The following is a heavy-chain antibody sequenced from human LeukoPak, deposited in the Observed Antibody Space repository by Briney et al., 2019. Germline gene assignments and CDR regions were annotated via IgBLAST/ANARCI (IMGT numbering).Heavy chain of an antibody. CDR3: ASSPIHYDILTGGPFDY. Sequence: SETLSLTCTVSGGSISSYYWSWIRQPPGKGLEWIGYIYYSGSTYYNPSLKSRVTISVDTSKNQFSLKLSSVTAADTAVYYCASSPIHYDILTGGPFDYWGQGTLVTVSS. CDR2: IYYSGST. V-gene: IGHV4-59*12. CDR1: GGSISSYY. J-gene: IGHJ4*02. D-gene: IGHD3-9*01.